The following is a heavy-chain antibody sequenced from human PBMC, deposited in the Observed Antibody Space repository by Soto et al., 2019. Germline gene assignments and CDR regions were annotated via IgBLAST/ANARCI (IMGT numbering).Heavy chain of an antibody. D-gene: IGHD6-13*01. CDR2: ISYDGSNK. J-gene: IGHJ4*02. Sequence: QVQLVESGGGVVQPGRSLRLSCAASGFTFSSYGMHWVRQAPGKGLEWVAVISYDGSNKYYADSVKGRFTISRDNSKNTLYLQMTSLRAEDTAVYYCAKDIAAAGYYCDYWGQGTLVTVSS. V-gene: IGHV3-30*18. CDR3: AKDIAAAGYYCDY. CDR1: GFTFSSYG.